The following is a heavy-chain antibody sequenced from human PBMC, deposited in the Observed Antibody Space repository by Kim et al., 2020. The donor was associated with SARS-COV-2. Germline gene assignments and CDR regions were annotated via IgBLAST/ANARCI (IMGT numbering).Heavy chain of an antibody. CDR1: GFSVSTND. J-gene: IGHJ6*02. Sequence: GGSLRLSCAASGFSVSTNDMSWVRQAPGKGLEWVATIFGSGTTYFADSAKGRFTISRDNSKNTLYLQMNSLRAEDTAAYHGARKLLWFGDNGMDVWGQGTTVTVSS. CDR3: ARKLLWFGDNGMDV. D-gene: IGHD3-10*01. V-gene: IGHV3-53*01. CDR2: IFGSGTT.